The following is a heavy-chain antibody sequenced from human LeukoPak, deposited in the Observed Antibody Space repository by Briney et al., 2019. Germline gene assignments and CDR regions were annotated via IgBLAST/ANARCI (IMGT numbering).Heavy chain of an antibody. V-gene: IGHV1-24*01. J-gene: IGHJ5*02. CDR3: ATGLGWAGQGNWFDP. CDR1: VYTLTELS. CDR2: FDPEDGET. Sequence: ASVKVSCKVSVYTLTELSMYWVRQAPGEGLEWAGGFDPEDGETIYAQQFQGRVTMTEDTSTDTAYMELSSLRSEDTAVYYCATGLGWAGQGNWFDPWGQGTLVTVSS. D-gene: IGHD6-19*01.